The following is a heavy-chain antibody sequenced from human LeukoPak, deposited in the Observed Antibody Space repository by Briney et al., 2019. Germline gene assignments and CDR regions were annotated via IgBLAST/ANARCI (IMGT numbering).Heavy chain of an antibody. CDR3: ARVTLVSVAAFDY. D-gene: IGHD6-19*01. V-gene: IGHV3-74*01. CDR1: GFTFTNYW. CDR2: INSDASST. J-gene: IGHJ4*02. Sequence: GGSLRLSCAASGFTFTNYWMTWVRQAPGKGLVWVSRINSDASSTNYADSVKGRFTIPRDNAKNTLYLQMNSLRAEDTAVYYCARVTLVSVAAFDYWGQGTLVTVSS.